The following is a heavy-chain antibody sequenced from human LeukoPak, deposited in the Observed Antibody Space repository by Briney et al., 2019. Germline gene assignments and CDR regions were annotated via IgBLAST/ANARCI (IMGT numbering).Heavy chain of an antibody. CDR2: IYPRDSDT. J-gene: IGHJ6*03. CDR1: GYSFTTHW. Sequence: GESLKISCQGSGYSFTTHWIAWVRPMPGKGLEWMGIIYPRDSDTRYSPSFQGQVTISADKSINTAYLQWSSLKASDSAIYYCAKRGGYVGYNYMDVWGKGTTVSISS. V-gene: IGHV5-51*01. D-gene: IGHD5-24*01. CDR3: AKRGGYVGYNYMDV.